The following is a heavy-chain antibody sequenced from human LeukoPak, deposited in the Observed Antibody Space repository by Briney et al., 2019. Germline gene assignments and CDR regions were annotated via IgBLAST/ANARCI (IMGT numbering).Heavy chain of an antibody. D-gene: IGHD5-12*01. Sequence: PGGSLRLSCAASGFTFSSYWMSWVRQAPGKGLEWVANIKQDGSEKYYVDSVKGRFTISRDNAKNSLYLQMNSLRAEDTAVYYCAREVGGYAHGDYYYYMDVWGKGTTVTVSS. CDR3: AREVGGYAHGDYYYYMDV. CDR1: GFTFSSYW. V-gene: IGHV3-7*01. J-gene: IGHJ6*03. CDR2: IKQDGSEK.